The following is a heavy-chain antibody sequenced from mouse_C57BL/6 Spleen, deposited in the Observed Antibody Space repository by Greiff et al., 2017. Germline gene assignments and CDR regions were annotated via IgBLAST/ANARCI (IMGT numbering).Heavy chain of an antibody. V-gene: IGHV5-9-1*02. D-gene: IGHD1-1*01. CDR1: GFTFSSYA. Sequence: EVKLMESGDGLVKPGGSLKLSCAASGFTFSSYAMSWVRQTPEKRLEWVAYISSGGDYIYYADTLKGRFTISRDNARNTLYLQMSSLKSEDTAMYYCTRVNYYGSSPAMGYWGQGASVTVSS. CDR2: ISSGGDYI. J-gene: IGHJ4*01. CDR3: TRVNYYGSSPAMGY.